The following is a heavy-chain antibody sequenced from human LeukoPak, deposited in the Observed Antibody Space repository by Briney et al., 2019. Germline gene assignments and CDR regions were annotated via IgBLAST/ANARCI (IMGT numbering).Heavy chain of an antibody. CDR3: AREWAGYGSGSYYYY. Sequence: SVKVSCKASGGTFNNYAISWVRQAPGQGLEWMGGIIPLFGTANYAQKFLGRVTITADESTSTTHMHLSSLKSEDTAVYYCAREWAGYGSGSYYYYWGQGTLVTVSS. J-gene: IGHJ4*02. CDR1: GGTFNNYA. CDR2: IIPLFGTA. V-gene: IGHV1-69*13. D-gene: IGHD3-10*01.